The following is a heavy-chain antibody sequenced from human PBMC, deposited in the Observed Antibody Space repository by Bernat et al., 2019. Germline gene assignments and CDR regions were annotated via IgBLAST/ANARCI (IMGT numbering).Heavy chain of an antibody. V-gene: IGHV1-18*01. J-gene: IGHJ6*02. CDR2: ISAYNGNT. CDR1: GYTFTSYG. CDR3: ARDGKDIVLVPAGVDYYYGMDV. D-gene: IGHD2-2*01. Sequence: QVQLVQSGAEVKKPGASVKVSCKASGYTFTSYGISWVRQAPGQGLEWMGWISAYNGNTNYAQKLQGRVTMTTDPSTSTAYMELRSLRSDDTAVYYCARDGKDIVLVPAGVDYYYGMDVWGQGTTVTVSS.